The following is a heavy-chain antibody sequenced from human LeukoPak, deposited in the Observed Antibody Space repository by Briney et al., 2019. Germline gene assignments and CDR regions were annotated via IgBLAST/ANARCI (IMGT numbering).Heavy chain of an antibody. CDR1: GGSISSGDYY. J-gene: IGHJ4*02. V-gene: IGHV4-30-4*01. CDR2: IYYSGST. Sequence: SQTLSLTCTVSGGSISSGDYYWSWIRQPPGTGLEWIGYIYYSGSTYYNPSLESRVTISVDTSKNQFSLKLSSVTAADTAVYYCARGRGELLVYWGQGTLVTVSS. D-gene: IGHD1-26*01. CDR3: ARGRGELLVY.